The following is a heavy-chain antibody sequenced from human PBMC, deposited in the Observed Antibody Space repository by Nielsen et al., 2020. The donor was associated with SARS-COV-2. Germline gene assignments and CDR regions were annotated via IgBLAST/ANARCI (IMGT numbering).Heavy chain of an antibody. D-gene: IGHD5-12*01. CDR3: ARESSGYDHYNYGMDV. CDR2: IYFSGRT. J-gene: IGHJ6*02. V-gene: IGHV4-31*03. Sequence: SETLSLTCTVSGGSISSGGYYWSWIRDHPGKGLEWIGYIYFSGRTCYNPSLKSRVTISVDTSKNQFSLSLRSVTAADTAVYYCARESSGYDHYNYGMDVWGQGTTVTVSS. CDR1: GGSISSGGYY.